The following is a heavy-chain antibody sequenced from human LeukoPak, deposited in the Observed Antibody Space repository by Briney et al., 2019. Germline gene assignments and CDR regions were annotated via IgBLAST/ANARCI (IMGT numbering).Heavy chain of an antibody. CDR1: GFTFSTYS. CDR2: ISSTSGYI. CDR3: TRRHCTATNCYSFDY. D-gene: IGHD2-15*01. Sequence: PGGSLRLSCAASGFTFSTYSMNWVRQAPGKGLEWVSSISSTSGYISYTDSVKGRFTIFRDNAKNSLYLQMNSLRAEDTAVYYCTRRHCTATNCYSFDYWGQGALVTVSS. J-gene: IGHJ4*02. V-gene: IGHV3-21*01.